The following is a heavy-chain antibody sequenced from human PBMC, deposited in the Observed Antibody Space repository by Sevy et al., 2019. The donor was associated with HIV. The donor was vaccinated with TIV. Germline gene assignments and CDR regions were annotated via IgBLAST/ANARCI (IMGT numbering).Heavy chain of an antibody. CDR1: GYTLSDLS. CDR2: FDPEDGET. CDR3: ARDQYDSSGYYYSYYGMDV. Sequence: ASVKVSCKVSGYTLSDLSMYWVRQAPGKGLEWMGGFDPEDGETIYAQKFQGRVTMTEDTFTSTAYMELRSLTSDDTAVYYCARDQYDSSGYYYSYYGMDVWGQGTTVTVSS. V-gene: IGHV1-24*01. D-gene: IGHD3-22*01. J-gene: IGHJ6*02.